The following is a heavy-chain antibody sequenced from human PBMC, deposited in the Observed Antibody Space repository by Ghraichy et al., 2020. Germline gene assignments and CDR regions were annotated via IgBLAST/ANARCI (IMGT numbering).Heavy chain of an antibody. Sequence: GGSLRLSCAASGFTVSSNYMSWVRQAPGKGLEWVSVIYSGGSTYYADSVKGRFTISRDNSKNTLYLQMNSLRAEDTAVYYCARDLVPGAYYFDYWGQGTLVTVSS. CDR2: IYSGGST. CDR1: GFTVSSNY. V-gene: IGHV3-53*01. J-gene: IGHJ4*02. D-gene: IGHD6-13*01. CDR3: ARDLVPGAYYFDY.